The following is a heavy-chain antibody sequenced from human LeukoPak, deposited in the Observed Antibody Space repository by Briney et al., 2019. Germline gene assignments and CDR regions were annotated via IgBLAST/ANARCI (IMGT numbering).Heavy chain of an antibody. Sequence: GGSLRLSCAASGFTFSSYAVXXXRRAPGKXXXXXXAISGSGGSTYYADSVKXXFXXSRDNSKNTLYLQMNSLRAEVTAVYYCAKKGDLTDSYYFDYWGQGTLVTVSS. CDR2: ISGSGGST. CDR3: AKKGDLTDSYYFDY. V-gene: IGHV3-23*01. D-gene: IGHD3-9*01. J-gene: IGHJ4*02. CDR1: GFTFSSYA.